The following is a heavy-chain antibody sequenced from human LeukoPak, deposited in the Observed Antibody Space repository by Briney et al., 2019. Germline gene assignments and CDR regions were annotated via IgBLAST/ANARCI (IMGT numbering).Heavy chain of an antibody. V-gene: IGHV3-7*01. CDR2: IRQDGSEK. CDR3: ARFIAAPYYFDY. CDR1: GFNSYW. Sequence: GGSLRLSCAASGFNSYWMSWVRQAPGKGLEWVANIRQDGSEKYYVDSVKGRFTISRDNVKNSLYLQMNSLRAEDTAAYYCARFIAAPYYFDYWGRRTLVTVSS. J-gene: IGHJ4*02. D-gene: IGHD6-13*01.